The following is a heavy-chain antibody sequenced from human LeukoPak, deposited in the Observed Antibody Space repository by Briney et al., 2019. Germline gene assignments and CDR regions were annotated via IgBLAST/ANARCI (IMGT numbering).Heavy chain of an antibody. CDR3: ARDHYYDSSGPLYAFDI. CDR2: IRAYNGNT. Sequence: GAAVKVSFKASGYTFTSYGVSWVRQAPGQGLEGVGGIRAYNGNTNYAQTPQGRVTTTTDTSTSTAYMELRSLRSDDTAVYYRARDHYYDSSGPLYAFDIWGQGTMVTVSS. V-gene: IGHV1-18*01. D-gene: IGHD3-22*01. J-gene: IGHJ3*02. CDR1: GYTFTSYG.